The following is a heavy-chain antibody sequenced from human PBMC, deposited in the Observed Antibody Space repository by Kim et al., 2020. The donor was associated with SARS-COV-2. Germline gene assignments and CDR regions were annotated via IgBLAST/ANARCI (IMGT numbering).Heavy chain of an antibody. CDR1: GGSFSAYY. J-gene: IGHJ5*02. Sequence: SETLSLTCAVYGGSFSAYYWNWIRQPPGKGLEWVGEINHSGSTNYNPSLKSRVTISVDTSKNQFSLKLNSVTAADTAVYYCARGGGRGTLNSWGQGTLVTVSS. CDR2: INHSGST. CDR3: ARGGGRGTLNS. D-gene: IGHD3-10*01. V-gene: IGHV4-34*01.